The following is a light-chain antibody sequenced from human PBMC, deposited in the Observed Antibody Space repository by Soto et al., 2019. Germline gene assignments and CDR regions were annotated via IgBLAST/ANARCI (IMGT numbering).Light chain of an antibody. CDR3: SSYTDSSNYV. CDR1: SSDVGGYKY. J-gene: IGLJ1*01. V-gene: IGLV2-14*01. CDR2: EVS. Sequence: QSALTQPASVSGSPGQSITISCTGTSSDVGGYKYVSWYQQHPGKAPKLMIYEVSSRPSGVSNRFSGSKSGNTASLTISGLQAEDEADYYCSSYTDSSNYVFGTGTKLTVL.